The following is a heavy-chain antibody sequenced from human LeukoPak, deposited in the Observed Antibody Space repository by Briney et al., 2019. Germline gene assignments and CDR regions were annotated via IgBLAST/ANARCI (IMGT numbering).Heavy chain of an antibody. D-gene: IGHD1-26*01. CDR1: GFTFINYW. J-gene: IGHJ4*02. CDR2: IKQDGSEK. V-gene: IGHV3-7*01. Sequence: GGSLRLSCAASGFTFINYWMTWVRQAPRKGLEWVANIKQDGSEKYYVDSVKGRFTISRDSAKHSLYLQMNSLRAEDTAVYYCARVWGSGSYYFDYWGQGTLVTVSS. CDR3: ARVWGSGSYYFDY.